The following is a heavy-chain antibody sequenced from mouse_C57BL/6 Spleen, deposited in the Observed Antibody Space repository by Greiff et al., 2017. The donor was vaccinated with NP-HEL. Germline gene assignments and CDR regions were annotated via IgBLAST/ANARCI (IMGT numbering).Heavy chain of an antibody. V-gene: IGHV5-9-1*02. D-gene: IGHD2-1*01. Sequence: EVKLMESGEGLVKPGGSLKLSCAATGFTFSSYAMSWVRQTPEKRLEWVAYISSGGDYIYYADTVKGRFTISRDNARNTLYLQMSSLKSEDTAMYYCTRDGGIYYGNQEGYFDYWGQGTTLTVSS. CDR1: GFTFSSYA. J-gene: IGHJ2*01. CDR3: TRDGGIYYGNQEGYFDY. CDR2: ISSGGDYI.